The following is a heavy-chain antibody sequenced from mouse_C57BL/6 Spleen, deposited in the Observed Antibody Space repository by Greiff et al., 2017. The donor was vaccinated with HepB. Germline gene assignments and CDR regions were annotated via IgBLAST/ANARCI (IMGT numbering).Heavy chain of an antibody. CDR2: IRSKSNNYAT. CDR3: VRPGDYYAMDY. V-gene: IGHV10-1*01. CDR1: GFSFNTYA. J-gene: IGHJ4*01. Sequence: GGGLVQPTGSLKLSCAASGFSFNTYAMNWVRQAPGKCLEWVARIRSKSNNYATDYADSVKDRLTISRDNSESMLYLKMNNLKTEDTAMYYCVRPGDYYAMDYWGQGTSVTVSS.